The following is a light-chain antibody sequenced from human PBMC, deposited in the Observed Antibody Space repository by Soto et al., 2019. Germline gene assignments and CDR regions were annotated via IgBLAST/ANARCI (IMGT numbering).Light chain of an antibody. Sequence: DIVMTQSPDSLSVSLGETATINCKSSQSVLYSSNNKNYLAWYQQKPGQPPKLLISWASTRESGVPDRFSGTGSGTDFTLTISSLQAEDVAVYYCQEYYSTPWTFGQGTKVYIK. CDR1: QSVLYSSNNKNY. CDR3: QEYYSTPWT. J-gene: IGKJ1*01. CDR2: WAS. V-gene: IGKV4-1*01.